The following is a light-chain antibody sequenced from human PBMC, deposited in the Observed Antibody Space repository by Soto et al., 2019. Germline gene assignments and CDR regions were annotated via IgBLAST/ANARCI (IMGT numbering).Light chain of an antibody. CDR3: QQYDNLPPLT. CDR2: DAS. CDR1: QDISNY. J-gene: IGKJ4*01. Sequence: DIQLTQSPSSLSASVGDRLTLTCRASQDISNYLNWYQQKPGKAPKLLLYDASNLETGVPSRFSGSGSGTDFTFTISSLQPEDIATYYCQQYDNLPPLTFGGGTKVDIK. V-gene: IGKV1-33*01.